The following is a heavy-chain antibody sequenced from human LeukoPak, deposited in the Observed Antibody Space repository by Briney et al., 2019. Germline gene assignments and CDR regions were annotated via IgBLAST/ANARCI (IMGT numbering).Heavy chain of an antibody. Sequence: GGSLRLSCAASGFTFSGSAMHWVRQASGKGLEWVGRIRSKANNYATEYAASVKGRFTISRDDSKNTAYLQMSSLRTEDTAIYYCTSVLYTAPKWGFQHWGQGTLVTVSS. J-gene: IGHJ1*01. D-gene: IGHD7-27*01. V-gene: IGHV3-73*01. CDR2: IRSKANNYAT. CDR1: GFTFSGSA. CDR3: TSVLYTAPKWGFQH.